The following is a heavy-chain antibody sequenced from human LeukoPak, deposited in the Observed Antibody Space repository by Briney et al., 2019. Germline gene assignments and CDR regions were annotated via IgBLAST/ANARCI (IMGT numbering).Heavy chain of an antibody. CDR3: ARTRGYCSSTSCRNLDY. V-gene: IGHV4-34*01. CDR1: GGSFSGYY. Sequence: SETLSLTCAVYGGSFSGYYWSWLRQPPGKGLEWLGEINHSGSTNYNPSLKSRVTISVDTSKNQFSLKLSSVTAADTAVYYCARTRGYCSSTSCRNLDYGGQGTLVTVSS. D-gene: IGHD2-2*01. CDR2: INHSGST. J-gene: IGHJ4*02.